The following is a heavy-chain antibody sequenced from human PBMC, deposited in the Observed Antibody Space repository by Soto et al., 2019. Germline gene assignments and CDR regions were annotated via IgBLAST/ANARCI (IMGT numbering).Heavy chain of an antibody. J-gene: IGHJ4*02. CDR3: ARDNSSGWYGGLDYFDY. D-gene: IGHD6-19*01. CDR1: GFTFSSYW. Sequence: GESLKISCAASGFTFSSYWMSWVRQAPGKGLEWVANIKQDGSEKYYVDSVKGRFTISRDNAKNSLYLQMNSLRAEDTAVYYCARDNSSGWYGGLDYFDYWGQGTLVTVSS. CDR2: IKQDGSEK. V-gene: IGHV3-7*01.